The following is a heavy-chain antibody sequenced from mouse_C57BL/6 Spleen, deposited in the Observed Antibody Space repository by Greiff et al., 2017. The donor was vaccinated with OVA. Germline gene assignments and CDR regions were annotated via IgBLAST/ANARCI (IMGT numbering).Heavy chain of an antibody. CDR3: ARYWDCFDY. Sequence: QVQLKQSGPELVKPGASVKISCKASGYAFSSSWMNWVKQRPGKGLEWIGRIYPGDGDTNYNGKFKGKATLTADKSSSTAYMQLSSLTSEDAAVYFCARYWDCFDYWGQGTTLTVSS. CDR2: IYPGDGDT. CDR1: GYAFSSSW. D-gene: IGHD4-1*01. J-gene: IGHJ2*01. V-gene: IGHV1-82*01.